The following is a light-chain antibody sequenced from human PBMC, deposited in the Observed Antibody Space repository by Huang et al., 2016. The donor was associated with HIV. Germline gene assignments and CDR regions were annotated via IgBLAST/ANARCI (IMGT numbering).Light chain of an antibody. J-gene: IGKJ5*01. CDR1: QSVSSNY. Sequence: EIVLTQSPGTLSLSPGERATLSCRASQSVSSNYLAWYQQKPGQAPRLLIYGASNRATGIPDRCSGSGSGTDFTLTNSRLGPEDYAVYYCQQYGSSLPITFGQGTRLEIK. V-gene: IGKV3-20*01. CDR2: GAS. CDR3: QQYGSSLPIT.